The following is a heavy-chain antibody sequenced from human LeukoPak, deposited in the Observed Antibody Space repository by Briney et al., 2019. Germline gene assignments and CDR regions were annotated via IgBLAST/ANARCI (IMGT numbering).Heavy chain of an antibody. D-gene: IGHD3-3*01. CDR2: IKQDGSEK. J-gene: IGHJ4*02. V-gene: IGHV3-7*04. CDR1: GFTFSGYW. CDR3: ARVKDFWSGYFSYYFDY. Sequence: GGSLRLSCAASGFTFSGYWMSWVRQAPGKGLEWVANIKQDGSEKFYVVSVKGRFTISRDSAKNSLYLQMNSLRAEDTAVYYCARVKDFWSGYFSYYFDYWGQGTLVTVSS.